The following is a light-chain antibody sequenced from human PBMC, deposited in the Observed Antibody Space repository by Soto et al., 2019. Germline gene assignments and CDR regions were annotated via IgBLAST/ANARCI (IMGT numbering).Light chain of an antibody. CDR2: WAS. V-gene: IGKV4-1*01. CDR3: QQYYITPLT. J-gene: IGKJ4*01. CDR1: QSVFKNY. Sequence: DIVMTQSPDSLAVSLGERATINCKSSQSVFKNYLAWYQQKPGQPPKLLIYWASTRESGVPDRFSGSGSGTDFTLTISSLQAEDVAVYYCQQYYITPLTFGGGTKVEIK.